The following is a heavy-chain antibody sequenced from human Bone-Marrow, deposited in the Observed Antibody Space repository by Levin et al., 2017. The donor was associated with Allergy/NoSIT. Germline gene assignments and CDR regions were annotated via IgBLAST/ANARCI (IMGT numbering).Heavy chain of an antibody. J-gene: IGHJ4*02. V-gene: IGHV1-24*01. CDR1: GHTLREVA. D-gene: IGHD3-3*01. CDR3: APDKTIF. CDR2: FDPEQDET. Sequence: ASVKVSCKVSGHTLREVAMHWVRQAPGKGLEWMGGFDPEQDETIYAQKFQGRITMTEDTTTDTAYMELSSLRSDDTAIYYCAPDKTIFGGQGTLVAVSS.